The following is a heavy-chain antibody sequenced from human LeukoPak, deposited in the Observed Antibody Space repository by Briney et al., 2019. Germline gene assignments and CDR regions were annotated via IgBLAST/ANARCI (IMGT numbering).Heavy chain of an antibody. CDR2: LIPMFGTT. CDR3: ARVAAGTTFMDNWFDP. Sequence: SVKVSCKASGGTFSSYAISWVRQAPGHGLEWMGGLIPMFGTTNYAQQFQGRVTITADESTTTSYMELSRLRFEDTAVYFCARVAAGTTFMDNWFDPWGQGTLVTVSS. V-gene: IGHV1-69*01. J-gene: IGHJ5*02. D-gene: IGHD1-7*01. CDR1: GGTFSSYA.